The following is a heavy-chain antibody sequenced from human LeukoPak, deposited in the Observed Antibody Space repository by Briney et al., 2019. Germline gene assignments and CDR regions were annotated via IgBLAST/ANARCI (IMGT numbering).Heavy chain of an antibody. D-gene: IGHD2-15*01. CDR1: GGTFSSYA. CDR3: ARGIVVTDYYYMDV. J-gene: IGHJ6*03. V-gene: IGHV1-69*05. Sequence: GSSVKVSCKASGGTFSSYAISWVRQAPGQGLEWMGGIIPIFGTANYAQKFQGRVTITTDESTSAAYMELSSLRSEDTAVYYCARGIVVTDYYYMDVWGKGTTVTVSS. CDR2: IIPIFGTA.